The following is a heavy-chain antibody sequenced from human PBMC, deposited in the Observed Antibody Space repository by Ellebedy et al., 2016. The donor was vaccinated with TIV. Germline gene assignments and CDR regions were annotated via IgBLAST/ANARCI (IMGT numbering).Heavy chain of an antibody. CDR1: GDSISSYY. Sequence: MPSETLSLTCTVSGDSISSYYWTWIRQPPGKGLEWIGYMSSSGNTNYNPSLQSRVTMSIYTSKTQFSLNLSFVTAADTAVYYCASTVHVGFWGYWGQGTLVTVSS. V-gene: IGHV4-59*12. CDR3: ASTVHVGFWGY. D-gene: IGHD3-16*01. CDR2: MSSSGNT. J-gene: IGHJ4*02.